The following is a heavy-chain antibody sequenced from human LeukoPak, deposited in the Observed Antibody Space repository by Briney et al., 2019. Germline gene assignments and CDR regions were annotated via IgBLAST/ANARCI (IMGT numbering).Heavy chain of an antibody. Sequence: GGSLRLSCAASGFTLSSHWMSWVRQAPGKGLEWVAIIKQDGSEIHYVDSVKGRFTISRDNAKNSLYLQMTSLTGDDTTVYYCVRGSGWLPAYWGRGTLVTVSS. CDR2: IKQDGSEI. D-gene: IGHD5-24*01. V-gene: IGHV3-7*01. J-gene: IGHJ4*02. CDR1: GFTLSSHW. CDR3: VRGSGWLPAY.